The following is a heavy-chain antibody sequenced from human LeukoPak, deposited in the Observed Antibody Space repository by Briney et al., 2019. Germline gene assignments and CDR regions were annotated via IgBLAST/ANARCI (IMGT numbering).Heavy chain of an antibody. V-gene: IGHV4-31*03. D-gene: IGHD4/OR15-4a*01. Sequence: SETLSLTCTVSGVSVTNGGYYWTWIRQFPGRGLEWIGFFYSTESTYYNPSLKSRVTISLDSSKNQFSLRLTSTTAADTAVYFCARGSGGHDYGSYYFDYWGQRTLATVSS. CDR3: ARGSGGHDYGSYYFDY. CDR1: GVSVTNGGYY. CDR2: FYSTEST. J-gene: IGHJ4*02.